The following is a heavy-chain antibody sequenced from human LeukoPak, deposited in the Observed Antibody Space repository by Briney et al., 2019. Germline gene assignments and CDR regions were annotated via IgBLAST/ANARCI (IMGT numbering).Heavy chain of an antibody. CDR2: ISGSGGST. CDR1: GFTFSSYA. V-gene: IGHV3-23*01. J-gene: IGHJ3*02. Sequence: PGGSLRLSCAASGFTFSSYAMSWVRQAPGKGLEWVSAISGSGGSTYYADSVKGRFTISRDNSKNTLYLQMNSLRAEDTAVYYCAKAGGVTIAVAGNDAFDIWGQGTMVTVSS. D-gene: IGHD6-19*01. CDR3: AKAGGVTIAVAGNDAFDI.